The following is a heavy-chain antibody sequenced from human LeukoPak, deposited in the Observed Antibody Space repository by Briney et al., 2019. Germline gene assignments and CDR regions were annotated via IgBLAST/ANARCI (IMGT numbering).Heavy chain of an antibody. CDR1: GFTVDGYA. D-gene: IGHD2-21*02. V-gene: IGHV3-43*02. Sequence: GGSLRLSCAASGFTVDGYAVHWVRQAPGKGLEWVSRADSTGTYYAGSVKGRFTISTDNNRNSLYLQMNSLTIEDTAFYYCAKDRWSSGSDSTGMEVWGQGTTVTVSS. CDR2: ADSTGT. J-gene: IGHJ6*02. CDR3: AKDRWSSGSDSTGMEV.